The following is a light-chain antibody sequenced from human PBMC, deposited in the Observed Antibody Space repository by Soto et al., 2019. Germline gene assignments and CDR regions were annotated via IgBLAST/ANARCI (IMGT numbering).Light chain of an antibody. CDR2: GAS. CDR3: QQYGSSPLLT. Sequence: DIVLTQSPGTLSLSPGERATLSCRASQSVSSSYFAWYQQKPGQPPRLLIYGASSRATGIPDRFSGSGSGTDFTLTISRLEHEEFAVYYCQQYGSSPLLTFGGGTKVEIK. J-gene: IGKJ4*01. V-gene: IGKV3-20*01. CDR1: QSVSSSY.